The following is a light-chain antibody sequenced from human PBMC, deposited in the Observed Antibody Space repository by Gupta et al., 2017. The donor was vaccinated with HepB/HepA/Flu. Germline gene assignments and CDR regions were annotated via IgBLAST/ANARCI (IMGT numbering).Light chain of an antibody. CDR1: QSISSY. J-gene: IGKJ1*01. CDR3: QQSYSTPWT. Sequence: DIQMTQSPSPLSASAGDRVTITCRASQSISSYLNWYQQKPGKAPKLLIYAASSLQSGVPSRFSGSGSGTDFTLTISSLQPEDFATYYCQQSYSTPWTFGQGTKVEIK. CDR2: AAS. V-gene: IGKV1-39*01.